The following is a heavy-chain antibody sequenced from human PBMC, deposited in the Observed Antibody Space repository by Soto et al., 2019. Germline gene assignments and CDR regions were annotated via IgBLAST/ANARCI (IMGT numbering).Heavy chain of an antibody. Sequence: PGGSLRLSCAASGFTFSSYCMHWVRQAPGKGLEWVAVIWYDGSNKYYADSVKGRFTISRDNSKNTLYLQMNSLRAEDTAVYYCARDGGCRDGYTVGCNWFDPWGQGTLVTVSS. V-gene: IGHV3-33*01. J-gene: IGHJ5*02. CDR2: IWYDGSNK. D-gene: IGHD5-12*01. CDR3: ARDGGCRDGYTVGCNWFDP. CDR1: GFTFSSYC.